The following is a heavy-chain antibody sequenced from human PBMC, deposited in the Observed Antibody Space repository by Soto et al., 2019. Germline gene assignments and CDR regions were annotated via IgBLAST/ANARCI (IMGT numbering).Heavy chain of an antibody. J-gene: IGHJ3*01. Sequence: QVRLQESGPGLVRPSQTLSLTCSVSGDSLTIGGHYWTWIRQHPGKGLEWIGYIYHSGSTYYSPSLKSRVTISVDTSENQFSLKLTSMTAADTAVYYCARGGDGFDFWGQGKMVTVSS. CDR2: IYHSGST. CDR1: GDSLTIGGHY. CDR3: ARGGDGFDF. V-gene: IGHV4-31*03.